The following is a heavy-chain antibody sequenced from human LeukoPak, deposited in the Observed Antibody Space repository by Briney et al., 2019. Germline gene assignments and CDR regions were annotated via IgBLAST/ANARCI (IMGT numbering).Heavy chain of an antibody. J-gene: IGHJ3*02. V-gene: IGHV4-59*06. CDR2: IYYSGST. Sequence: SETLSLTCTVSGGSISSYYWSWIRQPPGKGLEWIGYIYYSGSTYYNPSLKSRVTISVDTSKNQFSLRLSSVTAADTAIYYCARTTTSDAFDIWGQGTMVTVSS. D-gene: IGHD1-1*01. CDR1: GGSISSYY. CDR3: ARTTTSDAFDI.